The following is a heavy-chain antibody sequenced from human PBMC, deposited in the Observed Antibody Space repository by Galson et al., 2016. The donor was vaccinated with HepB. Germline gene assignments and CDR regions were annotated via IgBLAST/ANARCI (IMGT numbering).Heavy chain of an antibody. J-gene: IGHJ4*02. D-gene: IGHD1-26*01. V-gene: IGHV4-4*02. CDR1: GATISNDYW. CDR3: ARGTLGTTATMAFDY. Sequence: SETLSLTCAVSGATISNDYWWSWVRQSPDKGFEWLGEIYQTGTANYNPSFTRRATISVDTSKNEISLRLDSVTAAATAVYYCARGTLGTTATMAFDYWGQGTPVRVSS. CDR2: IYQTGTA.